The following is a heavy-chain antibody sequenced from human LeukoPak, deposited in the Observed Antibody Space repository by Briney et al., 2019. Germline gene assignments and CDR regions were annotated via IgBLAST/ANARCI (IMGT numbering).Heavy chain of an antibody. CDR1: GYTFTSYY. CDR3: ARDRGLGGSCYDY. Sequence: GASVKVSCKASGYTFTSYYMHWVRQAPGQGLEWMGIINPSGGNTNYAQKFQGRVTMTRDTSTSTVCMELSSLRSEDTAVYYCARDRGLGGSCYDYWGQGTLVTVSS. J-gene: IGHJ4*02. D-gene: IGHD2-15*01. V-gene: IGHV1-46*01. CDR2: INPSGGNT.